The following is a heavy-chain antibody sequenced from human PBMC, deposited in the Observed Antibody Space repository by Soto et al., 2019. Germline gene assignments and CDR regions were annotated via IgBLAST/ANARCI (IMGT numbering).Heavy chain of an antibody. CDR3: AKDAVAYNGEWDWFDL. CDR1: GFTFKNFA. D-gene: IGHD3-10*01. Sequence: EVQLLESGGGLVQPGGSLRLSCAASGFTFKNFAMRWVRQAPGKAMEWVSAIGGSGSGASYADSVKGRFTVSRDDSKSTLYLQMSGLRVDDTALYYWAKDAVAYNGEWDWFDLWGQGTLVTVSS. V-gene: IGHV3-23*01. CDR2: IGGSGSGA. J-gene: IGHJ5*02.